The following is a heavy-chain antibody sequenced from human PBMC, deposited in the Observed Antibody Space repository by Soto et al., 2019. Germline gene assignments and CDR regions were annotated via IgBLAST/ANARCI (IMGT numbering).Heavy chain of an antibody. CDR3: AHSLIPNWGSRGAFDY. CDR2: IYWDDDK. CDR1: GFSLSTSGVG. Sequence: QITLKESGPTLVQPTQTLTLTCTFSGFSLSTSGVGVGWIRQPPGKALEWLALIYWDDDKRYSPSLKSRLTITKDTSKNQVVLTMTNMDPVDTATYYCAHSLIPNWGSRGAFDYWGQGTLVTVSS. D-gene: IGHD7-27*01. J-gene: IGHJ4*02. V-gene: IGHV2-5*02.